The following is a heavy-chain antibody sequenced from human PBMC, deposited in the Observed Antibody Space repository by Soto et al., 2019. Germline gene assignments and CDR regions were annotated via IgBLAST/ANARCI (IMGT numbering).Heavy chain of an antibody. CDR3: ARGPSSKLAPLWFGERDYYFDY. CDR2: MNPNSGNT. D-gene: IGHD3-10*01. J-gene: IGHJ4*02. V-gene: IGHV1-8*01. CDR1: GYTFTSYD. Sequence: QVQLVQSGAEVKKPGASVKVSCKASGYTFTSYDINWVRQATGQGLEWMGWMNPNSGNTGYAQKFQGRVTMTRNTTISTADMGLSSLGSEDTAVYYCARGPSSKLAPLWFGERDYYFDYWGQGTLVTVSS.